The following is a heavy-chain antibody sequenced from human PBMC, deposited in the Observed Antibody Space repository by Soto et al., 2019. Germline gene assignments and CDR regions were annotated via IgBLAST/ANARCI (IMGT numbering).Heavy chain of an antibody. D-gene: IGHD4-4*01. CDR1: GGSVRSDNYY. Sequence: QVQLQESGPGLVKPSETLSLTCTVSGGSVRSDNYYWIWIRQPPGQGLECIGYISYSGSTSYNPSLKSRVTISVDTSKNQFSLKLSSVTAADTAVYYCATRTVFRPRDCWGQGTLVTVSS. J-gene: IGHJ4*02. CDR2: ISYSGST. V-gene: IGHV4-61*01. CDR3: ATRTVFRPRDC.